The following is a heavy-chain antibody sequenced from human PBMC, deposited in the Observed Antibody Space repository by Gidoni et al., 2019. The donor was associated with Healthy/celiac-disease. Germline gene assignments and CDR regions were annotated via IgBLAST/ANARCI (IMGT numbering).Heavy chain of an antibody. J-gene: IGHJ4*02. D-gene: IGHD3-22*01. CDR1: GFPFSSYA. CDR3: AKDGGAWLYFDY. CDR2: ISGSGGST. Sequence: EVQLLESGGGLVQPGGSLRLSCAASGFPFSSYAMSWVRQAPGKGLEWVSAISGSGGSTYYADSVKGRFTISRDNSKNTLYLQMNSLRAEDTAVYYCAKDGGAWLYFDYWGQGTLVTVSS. V-gene: IGHV3-23*01.